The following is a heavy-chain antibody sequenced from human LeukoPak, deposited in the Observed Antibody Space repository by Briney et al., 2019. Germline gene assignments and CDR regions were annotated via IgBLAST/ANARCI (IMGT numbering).Heavy chain of an antibody. J-gene: IGHJ4*02. CDR3: ARGFPLLWEPLDY. D-gene: IGHD1-26*01. CDR2: MNPNSGNT. Sequence: ASVKVSCKASGYTFTSYDINWVRQATGQGLEWMGWMNPNSGNTGYAQKFQGRVTITRNTSISTAYMELSSLRSDDTAVYYCARGFPLLWEPLDYWGQGTLVTVSS. V-gene: IGHV1-8*03. CDR1: GYTFTSYD.